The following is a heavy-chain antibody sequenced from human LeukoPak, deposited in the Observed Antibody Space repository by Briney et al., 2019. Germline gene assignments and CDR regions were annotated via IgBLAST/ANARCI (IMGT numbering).Heavy chain of an antibody. J-gene: IGHJ4*02. V-gene: IGHV3-15*04. D-gene: IGHD3-10*01. CDR2: IESKTDGGTT. Sequence: PGGSLRLSCAASGFSFSGAWMRWVRQIPGKWLEWVGRIESKTDGGTTDYAAPVKGRFTISRDDSTNTLYLQMNSLKPEDTAVYYCTTYGSGRKFDYWGQGILVTVSS. CDR3: TTYGSGRKFDY. CDR1: GFSFSGAW.